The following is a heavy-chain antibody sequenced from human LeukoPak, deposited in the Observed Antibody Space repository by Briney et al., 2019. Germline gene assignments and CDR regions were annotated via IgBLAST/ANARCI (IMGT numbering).Heavy chain of an antibody. CDR3: ARDGYYGSGSYYPISFFDY. CDR1: GFTVSSNY. D-gene: IGHD3-10*01. J-gene: IGHJ4*02. CDR2: IYSGGST. Sequence: PGGSLRLSCAASGFTVSSNYMSWVRQAPGKGLEWVSVIYSGGSTYYSDSVKGRFTISRDNSKNTLYLQMNSLRAEDTAVYYCARDGYYGSGSYYPISFFDYWGQGTLVTVSS. V-gene: IGHV3-53*01.